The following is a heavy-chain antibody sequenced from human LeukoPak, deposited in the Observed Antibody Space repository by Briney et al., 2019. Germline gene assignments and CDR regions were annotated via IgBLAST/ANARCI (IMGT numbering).Heavy chain of an antibody. CDR2: VKQEGTET. CDR3: ARGNTLDV. Sequence: GGSLRLSCSASGFTFTAHWMIWVRQAPGKGLEWVASVKQEGTETSYVDSVRGRFTISRDNGRNSVHLQMNSLRTEDTAMYYCARGNTLDVWGQGTTVIVSS. D-gene: IGHD2/OR15-2a*01. CDR1: GFTFTAHW. V-gene: IGHV3-7*01. J-gene: IGHJ6*02.